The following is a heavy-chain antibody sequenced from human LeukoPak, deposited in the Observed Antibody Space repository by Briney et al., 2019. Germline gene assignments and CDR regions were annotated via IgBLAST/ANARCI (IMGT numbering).Heavy chain of an antibody. V-gene: IGHV1-46*01. CDR2: INPSGGTT. CDR1: VYTFTSYY. CDR3: ARSLTGYYDSSGF. J-gene: IGHJ4*02. Sequence: ASVTVSCKASVYTFTSYYMHWVRQAPGQGLEWMGIINPSGGTTSYAQKFQGRVTMTRDTSTSTIYMELSSLRSEDTAVYYCARSLTGYYDSSGFWGQGTLVTVSS. D-gene: IGHD3-22*01.